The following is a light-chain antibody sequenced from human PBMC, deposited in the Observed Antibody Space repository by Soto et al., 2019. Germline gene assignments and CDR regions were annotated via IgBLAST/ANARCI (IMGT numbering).Light chain of an antibody. J-gene: IGLJ1*01. CDR2: DDS. CDR3: QVWDSGSEHYV. CDR1: NIRTKS. Sequence: YELTQPPSVSVAPGQTARTTCGGNNIRTKSVHWYQQKPGQAPVLVVCDDSDRPSGIPERFSGSNSGNTATLTISRVEAGDEADYFCQVWDSGSEHYVFGAGTKVTVL. V-gene: IGLV3-21*02.